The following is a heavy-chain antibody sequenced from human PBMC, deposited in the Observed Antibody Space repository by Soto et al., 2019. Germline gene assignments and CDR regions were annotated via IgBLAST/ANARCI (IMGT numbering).Heavy chain of an antibody. CDR2: ISGSGGST. CDR3: AKDVLEIVVVVAATKRPFDY. V-gene: IGHV3-23*01. CDR1: GFTFSSYA. D-gene: IGHD2-15*01. J-gene: IGHJ4*02. Sequence: GGSLRLSCAASGFTFSSYAMSWVRQAPGKGLEWVSAISGSGGSTYYADSVKGRFTISRDNSKNTLYLQMNSLRAEDTAVYYCAKDVLEIVVVVAATKRPFDYWGQGTLVTVSS.